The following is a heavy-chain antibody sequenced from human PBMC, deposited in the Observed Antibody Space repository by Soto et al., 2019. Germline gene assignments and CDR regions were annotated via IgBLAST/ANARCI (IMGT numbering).Heavy chain of an antibody. J-gene: IGHJ6*02. CDR1: GGSFSGYY. V-gene: IGHV4-34*01. CDR3: ARIREGIAAAGTLYYYGMDV. Sequence: SETLSLTCAVYGGSFSGYYWSWIRQPPGKGLEWIGEINHSGSTNYNPSLKSRVTISVDTSKNQFSLKLSSVTAADTAVYYCARIREGIAAAGTLYYYGMDVWGQGTTVTVSS. D-gene: IGHD6-13*01. CDR2: INHSGST.